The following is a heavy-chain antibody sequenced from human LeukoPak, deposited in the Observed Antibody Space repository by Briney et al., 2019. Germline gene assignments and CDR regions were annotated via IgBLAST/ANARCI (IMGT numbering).Heavy chain of an antibody. CDR2: VNTDGRTT. V-gene: IGHV3-74*01. CDR1: GFTLSSYW. D-gene: IGHD4/OR15-4a*01. Sequence: PGGSLRLSCAASGFTLSSYWMHWVRQAPGKGLVWVSGVNTDGRTTIYADSVKGRFTISRDNAKNTLYLQMNSLRAEDTAVYYCNGANANHWGQGTQVTVSS. CDR3: NGANANH. J-gene: IGHJ1*01.